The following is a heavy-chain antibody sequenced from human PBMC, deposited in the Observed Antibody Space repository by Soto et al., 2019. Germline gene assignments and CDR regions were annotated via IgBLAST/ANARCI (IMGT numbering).Heavy chain of an antibody. D-gene: IGHD1-20*01. Sequence: RASVKVSCKASGYSFTRYGISWVRQAPGQGLEWMGWISAYNENTNYAQKLQGRVTMTTDTSTSTAYMELRSLRSDDTAVYYCARTDITGTDAFDIWGQGTMVTVSS. J-gene: IGHJ3*02. CDR1: GYSFTRYG. CDR2: ISAYNENT. V-gene: IGHV1-18*01. CDR3: ARTDITGTDAFDI.